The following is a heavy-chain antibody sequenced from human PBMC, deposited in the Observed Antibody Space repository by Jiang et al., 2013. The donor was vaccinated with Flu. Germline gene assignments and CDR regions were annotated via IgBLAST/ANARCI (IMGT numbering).Heavy chain of an antibody. Sequence: KVSCKASGYTFTSYAMNWVRQAPGQGLEWMGWINTNTGNPTYAQGFTGRFVFSLDTSVSTAYLQISSLKAEDTAVYYCARGSGGYYDFWSGYYYYYYFDYWGQGTLVTVSS. CDR2: INTNTGNP. D-gene: IGHD3-3*01. CDR3: ARGSGGYYDFWSGYYYYYYFDY. J-gene: IGHJ4*02. CDR1: GYTFTSYA. V-gene: IGHV7-4-1*02.